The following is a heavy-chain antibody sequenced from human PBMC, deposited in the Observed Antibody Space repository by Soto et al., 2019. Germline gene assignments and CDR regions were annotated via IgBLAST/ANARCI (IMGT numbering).Heavy chain of an antibody. CDR3: ARAEPRILGYGMDV. CDR2: ISAYNGNT. D-gene: IGHD3-10*01. CDR1: GYSFTGYY. Sequence: SVKVSCKASGYSFTGYYMHWLRQAPGQGLEWMGWISAYNGNTNYAQKLQGRVTMTTDTSTSTAYMELRSLRSDDTAVYYCARAEPRILGYGMDVWGQGTMVTVSS. V-gene: IGHV1-18*04. J-gene: IGHJ6*02.